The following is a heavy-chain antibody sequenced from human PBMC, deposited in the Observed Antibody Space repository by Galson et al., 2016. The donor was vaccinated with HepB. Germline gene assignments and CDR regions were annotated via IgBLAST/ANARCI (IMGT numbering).Heavy chain of an antibody. CDR3: ARDSSAYYFDY. CDR2: IYYSGST. Sequence: TLSLTCTVSGGSISSGGYYWSWIRQHPGKGLEWIGYIYYSGSTYYNPSLKSRVTISVDTSKNQFSLKLSSVTAADTAVYYCARDSSAYYFDYWGQGTLVTVSS. J-gene: IGHJ4*02. CDR1: GGSISSGGYY. V-gene: IGHV4-31*03.